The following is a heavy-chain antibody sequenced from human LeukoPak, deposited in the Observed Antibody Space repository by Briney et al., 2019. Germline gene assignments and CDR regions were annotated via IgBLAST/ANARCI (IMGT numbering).Heavy chain of an antibody. J-gene: IGHJ4*02. CDR2: INWNGGST. CDR3: ARGYCSSTSCYSGGQLDY. V-gene: IGHV3-20*04. D-gene: IGHD2-2*02. CDR1: GFIFDDYG. Sequence: GGSPRLSCAASGFIFDDYGMSWVRQAPGKGLEWVSGINWNGGSTGSADSVKGRFTISRDNAKNSLYLQMNSLRAEDTALYYCARGYCSSTSCYSGGQLDYWDQGTLVTVSS.